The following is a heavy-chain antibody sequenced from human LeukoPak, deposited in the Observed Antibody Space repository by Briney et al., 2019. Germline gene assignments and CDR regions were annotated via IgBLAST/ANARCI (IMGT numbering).Heavy chain of an antibody. CDR3: ARGYSSSWYGGDDAFDI. J-gene: IGHJ3*02. CDR1: GGTFSSYA. CDR2: INPNSGGT. D-gene: IGHD6-13*01. Sequence: ASVKVSCKASGGTFSSYAISWVRQAPGQGLEWMGWINPNSGGTNYAQKFQGRVTMTRDTSISTAYMELSRLRSDDTAVYYCARGYSSSWYGGDDAFDIWGQGTMVTVSS. V-gene: IGHV1-2*02.